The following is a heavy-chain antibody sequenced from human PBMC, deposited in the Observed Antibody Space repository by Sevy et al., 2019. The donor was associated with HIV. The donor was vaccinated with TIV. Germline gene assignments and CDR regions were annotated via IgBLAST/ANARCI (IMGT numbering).Heavy chain of an antibody. D-gene: IGHD2-15*01. V-gene: IGHV4-39*01. CDR1: GGSISSSSYY. CDR2: IYYSGST. Sequence: SEILSLTCTVSGGSISSSSYYWAWIRQPPGKGLEWIGSIYYSGSTYYNPSLKSRVTISVGTSKNQFSLKVTSVTAADTAVYYCARQGWSVVVVAASGNGLDVWGQGTTVTVSS. CDR3: ARQGWSVVVVAASGNGLDV. J-gene: IGHJ6*02.